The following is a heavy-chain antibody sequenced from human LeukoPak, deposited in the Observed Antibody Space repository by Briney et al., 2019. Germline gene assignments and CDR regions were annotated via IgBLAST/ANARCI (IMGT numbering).Heavy chain of an antibody. CDR3: ARDRSPNCSGGSCPYFDY. D-gene: IGHD2-15*01. CDR2: IYYSGST. Sequence: NWVRQAPGKGLEWIGYIYYSGSTYYNPSLKSRVTISVDTSKNQFSLKLSSVTAADTAVYYCARDRSPNCSGGSCPYFDYWGQGTLVTVSS. V-gene: IGHV4-31*02. J-gene: IGHJ4*02.